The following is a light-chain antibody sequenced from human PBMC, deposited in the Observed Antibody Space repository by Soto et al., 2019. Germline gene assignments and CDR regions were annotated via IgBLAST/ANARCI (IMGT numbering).Light chain of an antibody. CDR2: GAS. CDR1: QCVSSN. V-gene: IGKV3-15*01. J-gene: IGKJ1*01. CDR3: QQYNNWPPWT. Sequence: EIVMTQSPATLSVSPGERATLSCRASQCVSSNLAWYLQKPGQAPRLPIYGASTRATGIPARFSGSGSGTEFALPISSLRSEDLAVYYCQQYNNWPPWTFGQGTKVEI.